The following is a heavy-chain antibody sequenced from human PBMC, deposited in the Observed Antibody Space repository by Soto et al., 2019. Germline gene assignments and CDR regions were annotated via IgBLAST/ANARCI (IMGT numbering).Heavy chain of an antibody. CDR2: IIPVLGTA. D-gene: IGHD3-9*01. V-gene: IGHV1-69*11. CDR3: ARGPSNYDSLTGYPAYYFDD. Sequence: QVQLVQSGAEVKKPGSSVKVSCKASGGTFSTYPISWVRQAPGHGLEWMGGIIPVLGTANYAQRFQDRVTITADESTSTAYMDLSSLRSEDTAFSYCARGPSNYDSLTGYPAYYFDDWGQGTLVTVSS. J-gene: IGHJ4*02. CDR1: GGTFSTYP.